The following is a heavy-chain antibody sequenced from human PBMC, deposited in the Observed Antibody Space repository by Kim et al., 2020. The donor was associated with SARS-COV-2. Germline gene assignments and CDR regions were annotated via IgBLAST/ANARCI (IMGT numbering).Heavy chain of an antibody. V-gene: IGHV3-66*01. D-gene: IGHD3-10*01. CDR3: ARDGSYYGSGSYRWFDP. Sequence: VKGRFTISRDNSKNTLYLQMNSLGAEDTAVYYWARDGSYYGSGSYRWFDPWGQGTLVTVSS. J-gene: IGHJ5*02.